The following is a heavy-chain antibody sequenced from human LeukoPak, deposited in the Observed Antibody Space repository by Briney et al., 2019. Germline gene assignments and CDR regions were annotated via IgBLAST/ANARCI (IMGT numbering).Heavy chain of an antibody. Sequence: SETLSLTCTVSGGSVSSGSYYWSWIREPPGKGLEWIGYIYYSGSTNYNPSLKSRVTISVDTSKNQFSLKLSSVTAADTAVYYCARVKADTAMEFDYWGQGTLVTVSS. CDR1: GGSVSSGSYY. CDR3: ARVKADTAMEFDY. J-gene: IGHJ4*02. V-gene: IGHV4-61*01. D-gene: IGHD5-18*01. CDR2: IYYSGST.